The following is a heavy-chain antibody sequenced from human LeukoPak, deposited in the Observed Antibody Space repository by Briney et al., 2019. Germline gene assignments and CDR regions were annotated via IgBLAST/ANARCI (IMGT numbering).Heavy chain of an antibody. CDR2: ISSGGST. CDR3: AREGGGNWFDP. D-gene: IGHD2-15*01. Sequence: GGSLRLSCAASGFTVSSNYMSWVRQAPGKGLEWASVISSGGSTYYADSVKGRFTISRDNSKNTLYLQMNSLRAEDTAVYYCAREGGGNWFDPWGQGTLVTVSS. CDR1: GFTVSSNY. J-gene: IGHJ5*02. V-gene: IGHV3-53*01.